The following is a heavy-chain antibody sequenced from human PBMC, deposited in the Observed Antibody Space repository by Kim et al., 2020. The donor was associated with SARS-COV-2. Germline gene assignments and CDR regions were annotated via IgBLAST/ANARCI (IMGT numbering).Heavy chain of an antibody. CDR1: GFTFSNAW. CDR3: TTSRYSSSWYPPQY. J-gene: IGHJ4*02. Sequence: GGSLRLSCAASGFTFSNAWMSWVRQAPGKGLEWVGRIKSKTDGGTTDYAAPVKGRFTISRDDSKNTLYLQMNSLKTEDTAVYYCTTSRYSSSWYPPQYWGQGTLVTVSS. CDR2: IKSKTDGGTT. D-gene: IGHD6-13*01. V-gene: IGHV3-15*01.